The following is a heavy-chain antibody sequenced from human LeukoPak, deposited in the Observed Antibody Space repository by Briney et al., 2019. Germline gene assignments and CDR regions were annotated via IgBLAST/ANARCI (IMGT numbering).Heavy chain of an antibody. V-gene: IGHV4-59*01. D-gene: IGHD5-12*01. CDR1: GGSISSFY. CDR2: LYYSGHT. J-gene: IGHJ3*02. CDR3: ARGGSGYDAFDI. Sequence: SETLSLTCTVSGGSISSFYWSWIRQPPGKGLEWIAFLYYSGHTNYNPSLKSRVTISVDMSKNQFSLKLNSVTAADTAVYYCARGGSGYDAFDIWGQGTMVTVSS.